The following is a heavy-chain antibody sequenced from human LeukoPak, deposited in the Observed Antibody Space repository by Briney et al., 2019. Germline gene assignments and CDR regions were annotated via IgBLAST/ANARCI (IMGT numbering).Heavy chain of an antibody. Sequence: GASVKVSCKASGYTFTGYYMHWVRQAPGQGLEWMGIINPSGGSTNYAQKFQGRVTMTRDTSTATAYMELRSLRSDDTAVYYCARDSIAAAGLTFDYWGQGTLVTVSS. D-gene: IGHD6-13*01. J-gene: IGHJ4*02. CDR3: ARDSIAAAGLTFDY. CDR2: INPSGGST. V-gene: IGHV1-46*01. CDR1: GYTFTGYY.